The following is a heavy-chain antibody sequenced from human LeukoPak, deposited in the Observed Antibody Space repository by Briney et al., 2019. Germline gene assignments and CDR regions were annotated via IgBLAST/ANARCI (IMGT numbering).Heavy chain of an antibody. D-gene: IGHD3-22*01. CDR3: TTQIYYDSSGYYFYWYFDL. CDR1: GFSFSNAW. J-gene: IGHJ2*01. V-gene: IGHV3-15*01. Sequence: PGGSLRLSCAASGFSFSNAWMTWVRQAPGKGLEWVGRIKSKTDGETTDYAAPVKGRFTISRDDSKNTLYLQMNSLKTEDTAVYYCTTQIYYDSSGYYFYWYFDLWGRGTLVTVSS. CDR2: IKSKTDGETT.